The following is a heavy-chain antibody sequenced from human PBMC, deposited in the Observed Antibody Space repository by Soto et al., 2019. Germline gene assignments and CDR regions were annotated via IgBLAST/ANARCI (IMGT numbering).Heavy chain of an antibody. D-gene: IGHD3-9*01. CDR3: AADQSTIVSYYYYGMDV. Sequence: SVKVSCKASGFTFTSSALQWVRQARGQRLEWIGWIVVGSGNTNYAQKFQARVTITRDMSTSTAYMELSSLRSEDTAVYYCAADQSTIVSYYYYGMDVWGQGTTVTVSS. V-gene: IGHV1-58*01. CDR2: IVVGSGNT. J-gene: IGHJ6*02. CDR1: GFTFTSSA.